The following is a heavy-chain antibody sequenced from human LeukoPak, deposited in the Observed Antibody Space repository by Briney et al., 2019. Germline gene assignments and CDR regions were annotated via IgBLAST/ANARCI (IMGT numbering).Heavy chain of an antibody. CDR1: GSGFTFGNFA. J-gene: IGHJ4*02. Sequence: PGGSLRLSCEASGSGFTFGNFAMSWVRQAPGKGLEWVSGISGSGYYTYYADSVKGRFTISRDNSKNTLYLQMNSLRAEDTAVYCCAKETTVVTPRTVDYWGQGTLVTVSS. CDR2: ISGSGYYT. D-gene: IGHD4-23*01. CDR3: AKETTVVTPRTVDY. V-gene: IGHV3-23*01.